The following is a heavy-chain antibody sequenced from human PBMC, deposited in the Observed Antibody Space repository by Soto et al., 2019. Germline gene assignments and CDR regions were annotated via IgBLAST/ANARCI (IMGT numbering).Heavy chain of an antibody. CDR3: AICFLVDSSGENPYCYFDV. V-gene: IGHV4-34*01. Sequence: PSETLSLTCAVYGGSFSGYYWSWIRQPPGKGLEWIGEINHSGSTNYNPSLKSRVTISVDTSKNQFSLKLSSVTAADTAVYYCAICFLVDSSGENPYCYFDVWGRGTLVTVSS. CDR2: INHSGST. CDR1: GGSFSGYY. J-gene: IGHJ2*01. D-gene: IGHD1-26*01.